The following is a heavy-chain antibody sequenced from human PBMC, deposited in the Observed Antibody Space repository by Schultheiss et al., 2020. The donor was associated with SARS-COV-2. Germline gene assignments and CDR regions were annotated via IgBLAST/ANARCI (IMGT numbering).Heavy chain of an antibody. D-gene: IGHD3-3*01. J-gene: IGHJ6*02. Sequence: SETLSLTCAVYGGSFSGYYWSWIRQPPGKGLEWIGSIYHSGSTYYNPSLKSRVTISVDTSKNQFSLKLSSVTAADTAVYYCARGGLEWLLSRVMDVWGQGTTVTVSS. V-gene: IGHV4-34*01. CDR2: IYHSGST. CDR1: GGSFSGYY. CDR3: ARGGLEWLLSRVMDV.